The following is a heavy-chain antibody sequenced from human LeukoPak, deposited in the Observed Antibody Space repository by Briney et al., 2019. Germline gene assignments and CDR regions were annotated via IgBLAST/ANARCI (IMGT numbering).Heavy chain of an antibody. CDR1: GFTVGNNY. J-gene: IGHJ4*02. V-gene: IGHV3-66*01. D-gene: IGHD2-8*01. Sequence: GGSLRLSCAASGFTVGNNYMNWVRQAPGKGLGWVSLIFSHGEASYADSVKGRFTISRDNSKNTLYLQMNGLRVEDTAVYYCARDPPAVSINTYAWGQGTLVTVSS. CDR2: IFSHGEA. CDR3: ARDPPAVSINTYA.